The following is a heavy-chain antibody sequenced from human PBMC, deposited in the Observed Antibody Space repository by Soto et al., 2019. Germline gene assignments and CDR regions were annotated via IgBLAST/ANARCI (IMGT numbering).Heavy chain of an antibody. V-gene: IGHV1-3*01. CDR2: INAGNGNT. D-gene: IGHD1-20*01. CDR3: ARGITLPTPLDY. CDR1: GYTFTSYA. J-gene: IGHJ4*02. Sequence: ASVKVSCKGSGYTFTSYARHWVRQAPGQRLEWMGWINAGNGNTKYSQKFQGRVTITRDTSASTAYMELSSLRSEDTAVYYCARGITLPTPLDYWGQGTLVTVSS.